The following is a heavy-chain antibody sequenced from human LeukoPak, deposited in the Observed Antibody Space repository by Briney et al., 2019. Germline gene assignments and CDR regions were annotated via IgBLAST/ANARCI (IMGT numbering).Heavy chain of an antibody. J-gene: IGHJ4*02. Sequence: GGSLRLSCEASGFTFSNYAMTWVRQAPGKGLEWVATIKYDGSETYYVDSVRGRFSISRDNAKNSLYLQMNSLRAEDTAVYYCARDSTLSNYWGQGTLVTVSS. D-gene: IGHD3-16*01. V-gene: IGHV3-7*04. CDR2: IKYDGSET. CDR1: GFTFSNYA. CDR3: ARDSTLSNY.